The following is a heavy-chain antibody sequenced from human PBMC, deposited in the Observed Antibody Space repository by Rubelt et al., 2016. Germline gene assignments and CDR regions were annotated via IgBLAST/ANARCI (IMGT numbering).Heavy chain of an antibody. V-gene: IGHV4-34*01. CDR3: AWFDP. CDR1: GGSFRGYY. CDR2: INHSGST. D-gene: IGHD2-2*01. Sequence: QVQLQQWGAGLLKPSETLSLTCAVSGGSFRGYYWSWIRQPPGKGLAWIGEINHSGSTNYNPSLKSRVTISVTAADTAVYYWARGGGYCSSTSCYEAWFDPWGQGTLVTVSS. J-gene: IGHJ5*02.